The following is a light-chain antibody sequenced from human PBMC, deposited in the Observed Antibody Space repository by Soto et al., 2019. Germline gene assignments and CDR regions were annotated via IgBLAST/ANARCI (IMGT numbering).Light chain of an antibody. CDR2: NTD. CDR1: NSNIGTNI. J-gene: IGLJ3*02. V-gene: IGLV1-44*01. Sequence: QSVLTKPPSASGSPGQRVTISCSGSNSNIGTNIVNWYQHLPGTATKLLIYNTDQRPSGVPDRCSGSKSGTSASLAISGLQSEDEADYNCATWDDSLNGPVFGGGTKLTVL. CDR3: ATWDDSLNGPV.